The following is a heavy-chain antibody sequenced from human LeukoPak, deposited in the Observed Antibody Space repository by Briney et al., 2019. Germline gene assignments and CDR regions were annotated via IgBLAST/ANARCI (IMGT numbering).Heavy chain of an antibody. V-gene: IGHV3-53*04. CDR2: IYSGGNT. J-gene: IGHJ5*02. Sequence: GGSLRLSCAASGFTVSSSPINWVRQAPGRGLEWVSVIYSGGNTFYADSVKGRFTISRHNSENTLYLQMNSLSADDTAVYYCVRLMGSGWFDPWGQGTLVTVFS. CDR3: VRLMGSGWFDP. D-gene: IGHD1-26*01. CDR1: GFTVSSSP.